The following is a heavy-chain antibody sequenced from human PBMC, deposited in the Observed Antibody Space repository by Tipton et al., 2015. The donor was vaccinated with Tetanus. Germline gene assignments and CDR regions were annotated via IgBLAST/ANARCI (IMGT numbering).Heavy chain of an antibody. CDR1: GGTFSSHS. V-gene: IGHV1-69*01. Sequence: QLVQSGAEVKKPGSSVKVSCKASGGTFSSHSLNWVRQAPGQGLQWMGGISPRFGIADYAQNFQDRVFISADESTSTTHVELSGLTSEDTATYFCVGVREIGVETPASTANYYGMDVWGQGTTVIVSS. CDR2: ISPRFGIA. CDR3: VGVREIGVETPASTANYYGMDV. D-gene: IGHD1-1*01. J-gene: IGHJ6*02.